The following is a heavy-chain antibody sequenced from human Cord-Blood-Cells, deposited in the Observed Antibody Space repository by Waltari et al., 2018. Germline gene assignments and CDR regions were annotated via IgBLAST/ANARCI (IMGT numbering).Heavy chain of an antibody. CDR3: ARGIPTAAGIDY. CDR2: ISYDGSNK. CDR1: GFTFSSYA. Sequence: QVQLVESGGGVVQPGRSLRLSCAASGFTFSSYAMHWVRQAPGKGLEWVEVISYDGSNKNYADSVKGRFTISRDNSKNTLYLQMNSLRAEDTAVYYCARGIPTAAGIDYWGQGTLVTVSS. V-gene: IGHV3-30*04. D-gene: IGHD6-13*01. J-gene: IGHJ4*02.